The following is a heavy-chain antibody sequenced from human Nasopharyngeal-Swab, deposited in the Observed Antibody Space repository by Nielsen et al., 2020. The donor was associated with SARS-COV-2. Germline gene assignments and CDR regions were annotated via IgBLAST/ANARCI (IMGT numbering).Heavy chain of an antibody. CDR1: GFSLSNARMG. J-gene: IGHJ4*02. CDR3: ARMYHGGSYLVDY. D-gene: IGHD1-26*01. Sequence: SGPTLVKPTETLTLTCTVSGFSLSNARMGVSWIRQPPGKALEWLAHIFSNDDKSYSTSLKSRLTISKDTSKSQVVLTMTNMDPVDTATYYCARMYHGGSYLVDYWGQGTLVTVSS. CDR2: IFSNDDK. V-gene: IGHV2-26*01.